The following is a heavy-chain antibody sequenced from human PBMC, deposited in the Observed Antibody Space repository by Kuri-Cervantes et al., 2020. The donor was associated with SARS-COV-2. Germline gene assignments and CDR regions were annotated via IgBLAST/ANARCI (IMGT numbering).Heavy chain of an antibody. CDR2: ISGDGRTI. Sequence: GESLKISCAASGFTFSSYGMHWVRQAPGKGPECVSYISGDGRTIHYADSVQCRFIISRDNAKNSLYLQMNSLTGEGAAVYYCARGASARLYYYFYYIDVWGKGTTVTVSS. V-gene: IGHV3-48*04. CDR1: GFTFSSYG. D-gene: IGHD6-19*01. J-gene: IGHJ6*03. CDR3: ARGASARLYYYFYYIDV.